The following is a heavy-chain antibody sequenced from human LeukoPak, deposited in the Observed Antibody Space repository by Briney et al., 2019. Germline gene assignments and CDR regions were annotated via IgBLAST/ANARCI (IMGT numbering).Heavy chain of an antibody. J-gene: IGHJ3*02. V-gene: IGHV3-30*02. CDR3: AKDLGTRSVHDALDI. CDR1: GFAFRNYG. Sequence: PGGSLRLSCAASGFAFRNYGVHWVRQAPGKGLEWVTFIRDDGSIKSYADSVKGRFTISRGNSKNTMYLQMDSLRAEDTAIYYCAKDLGTRSVHDALDIWGQGTMVTVSS. D-gene: IGHD1-1*01. CDR2: IRDDGSIK.